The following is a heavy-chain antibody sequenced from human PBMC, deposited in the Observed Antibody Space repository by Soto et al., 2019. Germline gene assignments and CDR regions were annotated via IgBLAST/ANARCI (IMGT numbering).Heavy chain of an antibody. V-gene: IGHV3-7*04. Sequence: GGSLRLSCAASGFTFSSYWMTWVRQAPGKGLEWVANIKQDGSEKYYVDSVKGRFTISRDNAKNSLYLQMNSLRAEDTAVYYCAREIVVARGASYFDYWGQGTLVTVS. CDR3: AREIVVARGASYFDY. CDR1: GFTFSSYW. CDR2: IKQDGSEK. J-gene: IGHJ4*02. D-gene: IGHD2-2*01.